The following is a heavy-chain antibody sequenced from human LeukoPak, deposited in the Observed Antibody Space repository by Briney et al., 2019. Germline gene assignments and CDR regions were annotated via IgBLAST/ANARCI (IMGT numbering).Heavy chain of an antibody. D-gene: IGHD2/OR15-2a*01. CDR1: GFTVSSNY. J-gene: IGHJ4*02. CDR2: VYSGGDT. CDR3: ARDSLSPPQGDY. V-gene: IGHV3-53*01. Sequence: GGSLRLSCAASGFTVSSNYMIWVRQAPGKGLEWVSVVYSGGDTYYADSVKGRFTISRDNSKNTRFLQTNSLRAEDTAVYYCARDSLSPPQGDYWGQGTMVTVSS.